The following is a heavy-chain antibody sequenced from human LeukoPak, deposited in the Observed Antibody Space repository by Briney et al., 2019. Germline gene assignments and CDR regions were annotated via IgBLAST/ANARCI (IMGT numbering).Heavy chain of an antibody. CDR1: GGSINYNSYY. V-gene: IGHV4-61*01. J-gene: IGHJ4*02. Sequence: PSETLSLTCTVSGGSINYNSYYWSWIRQPPGKGLEWIGYIYYSGSTNYNPSLKSRVTISVDTSKNQFSLKLSSVTAADTAVYYCARSGPGYSYGYYFDYWGQGTLVTVSS. CDR2: IYYSGST. CDR3: ARSGPGYSYGYYFDY. D-gene: IGHD5-18*01.